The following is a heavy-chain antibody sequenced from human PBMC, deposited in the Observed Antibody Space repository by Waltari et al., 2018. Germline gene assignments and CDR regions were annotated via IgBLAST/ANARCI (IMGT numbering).Heavy chain of an antibody. V-gene: IGHV3-30-3*01. CDR3: ARDFDYEELYYNYGMDV. D-gene: IGHD4-17*01. CDR1: GFSIANYA. CDR2: MSFHGNNK. Sequence: QVQLVESGGGVVQPGKSLRLSCAASGFSIANYAMHLVRQEAGSGVELGAVMSFHGNNKDYVDSVKGRFTISRDVSKNMVFLQMNGLRNEDAAVYYCARDFDYEELYYNYGMDVWGQGTTVTVSS. J-gene: IGHJ6*02.